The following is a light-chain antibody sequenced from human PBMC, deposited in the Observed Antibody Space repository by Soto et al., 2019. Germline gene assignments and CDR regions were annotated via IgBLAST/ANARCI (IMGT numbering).Light chain of an antibody. V-gene: IGKV3-20*01. CDR1: QSVSGNC. J-gene: IGKJ5*01. Sequence: EIVLTQSPGTLSLSPGERAILSCRVIQSVSGNCFAWYQQRPGQAPRLLIYGASYRAAGSPDRFSGSGSGTDFTTTISGLEHEDYAVYYCQQHDSCPPITFGQGTRLDIK. CDR3: QQHDSCPPIT. CDR2: GAS.